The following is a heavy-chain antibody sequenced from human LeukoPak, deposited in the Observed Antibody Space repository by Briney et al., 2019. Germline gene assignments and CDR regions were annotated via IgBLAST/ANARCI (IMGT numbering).Heavy chain of an antibody. CDR3: ARGTVEMATIIVY. CDR2: ISDSAGSP. CDR1: GFTFSSYA. D-gene: IGHD5-24*01. J-gene: IGHJ4*02. V-gene: IGHV3-23*01. Sequence: GESLRLSCAASGFTFSSYAMSWVRQAPGKGLEWVSAISDSAGSPYYADSVKGRFTISRDNSKNTLYLQMNSLRAEDTAVYYCARGTVEMATIIVYWGQGTLVTVSS.